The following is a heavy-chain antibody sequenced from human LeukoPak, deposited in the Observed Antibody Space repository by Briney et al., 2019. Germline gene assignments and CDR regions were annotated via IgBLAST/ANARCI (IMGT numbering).Heavy chain of an antibody. CDR2: ISSSSSTI. D-gene: IGHD2-21*02. CDR1: GFTFSSYS. J-gene: IGHJ4*02. V-gene: IGHV3-48*04. Sequence: GGSLRLSCAASGFTFSSYSMNWVRQAPGKGLEWVSYISSSSSTIYYADSVKGRFTISRDNAKNSLYLQMKSLRAEDTAVYYCARVSAEQVVTAILGRIDYWGQGTLVTVPS. CDR3: ARVSAEQVVTAILGRIDY.